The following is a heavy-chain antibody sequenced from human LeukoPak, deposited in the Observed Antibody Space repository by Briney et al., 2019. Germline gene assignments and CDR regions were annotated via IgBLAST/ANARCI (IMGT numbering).Heavy chain of an antibody. V-gene: IGHV4-39*01. J-gene: IGHJ5*02. CDR3: ARLSKPGWFDP. CDR1: GGSISNYY. CDR2: IYYSGST. D-gene: IGHD1-14*01. Sequence: SETLSLTCTVSGGSISNYYWAWIRQPPGKGLEWIGNIYYSGSTYYNPSLKSRLTISVDTSKNQFSLKLTSVTAADTAMYYCARLSKPGWFDPWGQGTLVTVSS.